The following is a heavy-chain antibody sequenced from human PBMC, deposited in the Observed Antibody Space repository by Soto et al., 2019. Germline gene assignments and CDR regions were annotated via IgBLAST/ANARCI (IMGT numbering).Heavy chain of an antibody. CDR2: TYYRSKWYN. CDR1: GDSVSSNSAA. Sequence: SQTLSLTCAISGDSVSSNSAAWNWIRQSPSRGLEWLGRTYYRSKWYNDYAVSVKSRITINPDTSKNQFSLQLNSVTPEDTAVYYCAREGDRNSSSWYRFDYWGQGTLVTVSS. V-gene: IGHV6-1*01. J-gene: IGHJ4*02. CDR3: AREGDRNSSSWYRFDY. D-gene: IGHD6-13*01.